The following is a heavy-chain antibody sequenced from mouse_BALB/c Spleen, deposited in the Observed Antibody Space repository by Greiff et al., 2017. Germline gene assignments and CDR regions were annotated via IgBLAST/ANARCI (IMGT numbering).Heavy chain of an antibody. J-gene: IGHJ4*01. V-gene: IGHV5-6-2*01. CDR2: INSNGGST. CDR1: GFTFSSYY. D-gene: IGHD1-1*01. Sequence: EVMLVESGGGLVKLGGSLKLSCAASGFTFSSYYMSWVRQTPEKRLELVAAINSNGGSTYYPDTVKGRFTISRDNAKNTLYLQMSSLKSEDTALYYCARRRYYGSSYEAMDYWGQGTSVTVSS. CDR3: ARRRYYGSSYEAMDY.